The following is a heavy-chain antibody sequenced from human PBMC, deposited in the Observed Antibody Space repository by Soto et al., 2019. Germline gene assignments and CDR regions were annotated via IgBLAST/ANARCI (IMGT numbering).Heavy chain of an antibody. D-gene: IGHD6-19*01. CDR2: INPSGGST. Sequence: ASVKVSCKASGYTFTSYYMHWVRQAPGQGLEWMGIINPSGGSTSYAQKCQGRVTMTRDTSTSTVYMELGSLRSEDTAVYYCARVGSGWYVFEYYYYGMDVWGQGTTVTVSS. J-gene: IGHJ6*02. V-gene: IGHV1-46*01. CDR1: GYTFTSYY. CDR3: ARVGSGWYVFEYYYYGMDV.